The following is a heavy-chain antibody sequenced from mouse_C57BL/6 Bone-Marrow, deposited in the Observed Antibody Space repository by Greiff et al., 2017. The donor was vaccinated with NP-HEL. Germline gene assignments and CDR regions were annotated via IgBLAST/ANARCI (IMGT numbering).Heavy chain of an antibody. CDR3: ARPLSQAWFAY. Sequence: EVKLQESGGGLVQPGGSLKLSCAASGFTFSDYYMYWVRQTPEKRLEWVAYISNGGGSNYYPDTVKGRFTISRDNAKNTLYLQMSRLKSEDTAMYYCARPLSQAWFAYWGQGTLVTVSA. V-gene: IGHV5-12*01. CDR1: GFTFSDYY. CDR2: ISNGGGSN. J-gene: IGHJ3*01.